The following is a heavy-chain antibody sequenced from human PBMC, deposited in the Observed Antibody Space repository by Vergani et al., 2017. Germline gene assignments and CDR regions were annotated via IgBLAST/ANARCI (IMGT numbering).Heavy chain of an antibody. Sequence: EVQLVQSGAEVKKPGESLKISCKGSGYSFTSYWIGWVRQMPGKGLEWMGIIYPGDSYTRYSPSFQGQVTISADKSISTAYLQWSSLKASDTAMYYCAREKGYSSSWYGDAFDIWGQGTMVTVSS. J-gene: IGHJ3*02. CDR3: AREKGYSSSWYGDAFDI. V-gene: IGHV5-51*03. D-gene: IGHD6-13*01. CDR2: IYPGDSYT. CDR1: GYSFTSYW.